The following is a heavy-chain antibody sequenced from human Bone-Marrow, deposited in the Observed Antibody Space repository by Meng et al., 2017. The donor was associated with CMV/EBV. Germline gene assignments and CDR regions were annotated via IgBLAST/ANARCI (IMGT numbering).Heavy chain of an antibody. CDR2: IYYSGST. CDR1: GGSISSYY. Sequence: SETLSLTCTVSGGSISSYYWSWIRQPPGKGLEWIGYIYYSGSTNYNPSLKSRVTISVDTSKNQFSLKLSSVTAADTAVYYCAIVLHGSTSCSFDPWGQGTLVTVSS. J-gene: IGHJ5*02. V-gene: IGHV4-59*01. CDR3: AIVLHGSTSCSFDP. D-gene: IGHD2-2*01.